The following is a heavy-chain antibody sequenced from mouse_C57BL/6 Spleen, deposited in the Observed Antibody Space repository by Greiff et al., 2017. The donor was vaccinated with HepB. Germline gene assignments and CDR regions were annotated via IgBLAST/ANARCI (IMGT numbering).Heavy chain of an antibody. V-gene: IGHV1-19*01. D-gene: IGHD2-10*02. J-gene: IGHJ2*01. CDR1: GYTFTDYY. Sequence: VQLKQSGPVLVKPGASVKMSCKASGYTFTDYYMNWVKQSHGKSLEWIGVINPYNGGTSYNQKFKGKATLTVDKSSSTAYMELNSLTSEDSAVYYCARRGYGNSLFDYWGQGTTLTVSS. CDR3: ARRGYGNSLFDY. CDR2: INPYNGGT.